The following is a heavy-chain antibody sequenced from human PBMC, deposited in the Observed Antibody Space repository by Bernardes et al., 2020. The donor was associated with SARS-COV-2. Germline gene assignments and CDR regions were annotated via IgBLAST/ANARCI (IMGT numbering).Heavy chain of an antibody. J-gene: IGHJ4*02. Sequence: GGSLRPSCAASGFTFSIYSMNWVRQAPGKGLEWVSSISSSSGFIYYADSMKGRFTISRDNAKNSLYLQLNSLRAEDTAIYYCARAVIPRVTHFDHWGQGTLVTVSS. D-gene: IGHD5-18*01. CDR1: GFTFSIYS. CDR2: ISSSSGFI. CDR3: ARAVIPRVTHFDH. V-gene: IGHV3-21*01.